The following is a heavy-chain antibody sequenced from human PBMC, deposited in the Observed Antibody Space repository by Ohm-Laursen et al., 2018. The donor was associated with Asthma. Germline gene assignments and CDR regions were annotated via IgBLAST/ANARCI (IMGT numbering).Heavy chain of an antibody. Sequence: GTLSFTCTVSAASISSYYWAWIRQPPGKGLVWIGYFFLRGNDNYNSSLKSRVTMSMGTSRDQFSLRLSSVTAADTAVYYCARVGIAARVIDYWGQGTLVTVSS. V-gene: IGHV4-59*01. CDR3: ARVGIAARVIDY. CDR2: FFLRGND. CDR1: AASISSYY. D-gene: IGHD6-6*01. J-gene: IGHJ4*02.